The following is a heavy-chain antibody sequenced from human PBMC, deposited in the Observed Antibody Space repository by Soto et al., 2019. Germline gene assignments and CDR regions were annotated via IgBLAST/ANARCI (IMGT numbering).Heavy chain of an antibody. CDR1: GFTFSSYA. CDR2: ISYDGSNK. V-gene: IGHV3-30-3*01. Sequence: SLRLSCAASGFTFSSYAMHWVRQAPGKGLEWVAVISYDGSNKYYADSVKGRFTISRDNSKNTLYLQMNSLRAEDTAVYYCARDEIEYSSSSYYYYYYGMDVWRQGTTVTVSS. CDR3: ARDEIEYSSSSYYYYYYGMDV. J-gene: IGHJ6*02. D-gene: IGHD6-6*01.